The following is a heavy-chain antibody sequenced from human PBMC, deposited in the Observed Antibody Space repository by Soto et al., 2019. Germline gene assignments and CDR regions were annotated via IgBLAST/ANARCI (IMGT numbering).Heavy chain of an antibody. D-gene: IGHD2-21*02. J-gene: IGHJ6*02. V-gene: IGHV4-30-4*08. CDR2: IHYSGSI. CDR1: GGSISYEYYH. CDR3: AREDDGGDRDYYGLDV. Sequence: QVQLQQSGPGLVKPSQTLSLTCTVSGGSISYEYYHWTWIRQSPGKGLEWIGYIHYSGSIIYNPSFKSRVTISVDTSKNQFSLQLSSVTAVDTAVYFCAREDDGGDRDYYGLDVWGQGTTVTVSS.